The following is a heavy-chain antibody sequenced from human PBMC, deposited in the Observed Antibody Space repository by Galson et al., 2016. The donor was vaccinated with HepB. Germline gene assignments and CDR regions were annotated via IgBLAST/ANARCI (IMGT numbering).Heavy chain of an antibody. J-gene: IGHJ4*01. CDR3: ARCQSPSGARCRGGAY. V-gene: IGHV3-23*01. CDR2: INDNGGDT. CDR1: GFTFNTYA. Sequence: SLRLSCAASGFTFNTYALTWVRQAPGKGLECVSFINDNGGDTAYPDSVKGRFTVSRDNSKNTLYLQMNNLRAEDTAVYYCARCQSPSGARCRGGAYWGPGTLVTVSS. D-gene: IGHD2-15*01.